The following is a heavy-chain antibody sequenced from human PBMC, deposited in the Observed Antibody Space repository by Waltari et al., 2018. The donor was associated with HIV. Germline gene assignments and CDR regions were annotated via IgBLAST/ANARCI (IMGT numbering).Heavy chain of an antibody. J-gene: IGHJ4*02. Sequence: LVQSGGGEVQEGGSLVLSCSGSGVDFRRFSRNWVRQTPRRGLEWVASLRRDTYEANYLASVRGRFIISRDNAKSSAYLEMTSLRVEDTATYYCVRDDPGYVAIDYWGQGSQVVVS. CDR3: VRDDPGYVAIDY. V-gene: IGHV3-7*03. CDR2: LRRDTYEA. D-gene: IGHD2-15*01. CDR1: GVDFRRFS.